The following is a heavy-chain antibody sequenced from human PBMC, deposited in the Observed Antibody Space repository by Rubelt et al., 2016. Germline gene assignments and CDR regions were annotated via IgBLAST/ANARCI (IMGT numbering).Heavy chain of an antibody. J-gene: IGHJ6*02. V-gene: IGHV1-46*01. CDR3: ARDLGCFGGSCIYAMDV. Sequence: QVQLVQSGAEVKKPGASVKVSCKASGYAFTSYHMHWVRQAPGQGLEWMGTINPSGSSTSYAQKFQGRVTMTTDTSTSTVYMELSSLRSEDTAVYYCARDLGCFGGSCIYAMDVWGQGTTVTVSS. D-gene: IGHD2-15*01. CDR1: GYAFTSYH. CDR2: INPSGSST.